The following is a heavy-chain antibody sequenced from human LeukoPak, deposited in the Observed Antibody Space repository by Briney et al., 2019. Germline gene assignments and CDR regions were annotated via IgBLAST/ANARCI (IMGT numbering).Heavy chain of an antibody. CDR3: ARVPYYYDSSGSPTDY. D-gene: IGHD3-22*01. CDR2: IYYSGST. J-gene: IGHJ4*02. Sequence: PSETLSLTCTVSGGSISSSSYYWGWIRQPPGKGLEWIGSIYYSGSTYYNPSLKSRVTISVDTSKNQFSLKLSSVTAADTAVYYCARVPYYYDSSGSPTDYWGQGTLVTVSS. V-gene: IGHV4-39*07. CDR1: GGSISSSSYY.